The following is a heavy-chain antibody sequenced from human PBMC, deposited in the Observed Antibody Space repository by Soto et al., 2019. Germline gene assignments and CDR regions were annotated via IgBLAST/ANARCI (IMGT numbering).Heavy chain of an antibody. D-gene: IGHD3-3*01. CDR1: GFTFSSFG. CDR2: IWYDGSNK. CDR3: ASNLYDFWSGYPPNYYCMDV. Sequence: GGSLRLSCAASGFTFSSFGMNWVRQAPGKGLEWVAVIWYDGSNKYYADSVKGRFTISRDNSKNTLYLQMNSLRAEDTAVYYCASNLYDFWSGYPPNYYCMDVWGQGTTVTVSS. V-gene: IGHV3-33*01. J-gene: IGHJ6*02.